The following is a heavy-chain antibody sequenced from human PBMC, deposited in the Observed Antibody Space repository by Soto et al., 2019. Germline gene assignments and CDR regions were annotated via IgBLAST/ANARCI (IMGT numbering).Heavy chain of an antibody. V-gene: IGHV3-30-3*01. CDR2: ISYDGSNK. Sequence: QVPLVESGGGVVQPGRSLRLSCAASGFTFSSYAMHWVRQAPGKGLEWVAVISYDGSNKYYADSVKGRFTISRDNSKNTLYLQMNSLRAEDTAVYYCARGPSYGDPTLDYWGQGTLVTVSS. CDR3: ARGPSYGDPTLDY. J-gene: IGHJ4*02. D-gene: IGHD4-17*01. CDR1: GFTFSSYA.